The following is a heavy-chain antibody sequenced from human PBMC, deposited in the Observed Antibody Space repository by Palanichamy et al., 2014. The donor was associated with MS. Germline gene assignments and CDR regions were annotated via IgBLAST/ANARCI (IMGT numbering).Heavy chain of an antibody. Sequence: QVTLRESGPALVKPTQTLTLTCAFSGFSLSTSEMCVSWIRQPPGKALEWLARIDWNNDKYYSTSLKTRLTISKDTSKNQVVLTMTNMDPVDTATYYCARTRPQSTLNPERVHFDYWGQGILVAVSS. CDR1: GFSLSTSEMC. CDR2: IDWNNDK. V-gene: IGHV2-70*15. CDR3: ARTRPQSTLNPERVHFDY. D-gene: IGHD4-11*01. J-gene: IGHJ4*02.